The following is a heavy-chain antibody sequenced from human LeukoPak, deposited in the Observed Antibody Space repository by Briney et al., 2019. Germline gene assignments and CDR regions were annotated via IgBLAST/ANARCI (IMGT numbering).Heavy chain of an antibody. CDR2: IYVLGFT. J-gene: IGHJ6*03. V-gene: IGHV4-4*07. Sequence: PSETLSLTCTVSGGSMGSYYWSWTRQAAGRGLEWVGRIYVLGFTVYNPSLSSRVTMSIDTSMNHFSLKVNSVTAADTAVYYCARNGPGGGYDNYYMDVWGKGTTVTVSS. CDR1: GGSMGSYY. D-gene: IGHD2-15*01. CDR3: ARNGPGGGYDNYYMDV.